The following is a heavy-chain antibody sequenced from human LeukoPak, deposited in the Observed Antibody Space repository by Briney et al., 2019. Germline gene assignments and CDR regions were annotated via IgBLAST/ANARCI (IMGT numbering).Heavy chain of an antibody. CDR2: ISGSGGGT. D-gene: IGHD2/OR15-2a*01. CDR3: AKVEYFHY. J-gene: IGHJ4*02. CDR1: GFTFSNYA. Sequence: GGSLRLSCAASGFTFSNYAMSWVRQAPGKGLEWVSTISGSGGGTYYADSVKGRLTISRDNSKNTLYLQMNSLRAEDTAVYYCAKVEYFHYWGQGTLVTVSS. V-gene: IGHV3-23*01.